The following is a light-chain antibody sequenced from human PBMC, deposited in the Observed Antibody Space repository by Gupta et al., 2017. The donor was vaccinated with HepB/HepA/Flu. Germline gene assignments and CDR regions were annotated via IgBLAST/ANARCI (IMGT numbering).Light chain of an antibody. J-gene: IGLJ2*01. CDR2: DVS. V-gene: IGLV2-14*03. Sequence: QSALPQPASVSGSPGQSITISCTGTNSDVGGYNYVSWYQQHPGKAPKLMIYDVSNRPSGVSNRFSGSKSGNTASLTISGLQAEDEADYYCSSYTSSSTLVFGGGTKLTVL. CDR1: NSDVGGYNY. CDR3: SSYTSSSTLV.